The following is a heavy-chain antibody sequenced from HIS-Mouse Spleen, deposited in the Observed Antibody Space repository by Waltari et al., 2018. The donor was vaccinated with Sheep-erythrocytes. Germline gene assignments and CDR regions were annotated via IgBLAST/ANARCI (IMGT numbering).Heavy chain of an antibody. CDR1: GCSISSSSSY. Sequence: QLQLQESGPGLVKPSETLSLTCTVSGCSISSSSSYWGWIRQPPGKGLEWIGSIYYSGSTYYNPSLKSRVTISVDTSKNQFSLKLSSVTAADTAVYYCARLYYYDSSGYYFDYWGQGTLVTVSS. V-gene: IGHV4-39*01. J-gene: IGHJ4*02. CDR2: IYYSGST. D-gene: IGHD3-22*01. CDR3: ARLYYYDSSGYYFDY.